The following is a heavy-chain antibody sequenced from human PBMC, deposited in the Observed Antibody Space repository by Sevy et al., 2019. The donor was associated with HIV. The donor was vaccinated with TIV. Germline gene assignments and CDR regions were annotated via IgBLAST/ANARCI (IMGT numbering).Heavy chain of an antibody. D-gene: IGHD6-13*01. Sequence: SETLSLTCTVSGGSISSSSYYWGWIRQPPGKGLECIGSIYYSGSTYYNPSLKSRVTISVDTSKNQFSLKLSSVTAADTAVYYCARFYSSSWEIDYWAQGTLVTVSS. CDR1: GGSISSSSYY. CDR2: IYYSGST. J-gene: IGHJ4*02. V-gene: IGHV4-39*01. CDR3: ARFYSSSWEIDY.